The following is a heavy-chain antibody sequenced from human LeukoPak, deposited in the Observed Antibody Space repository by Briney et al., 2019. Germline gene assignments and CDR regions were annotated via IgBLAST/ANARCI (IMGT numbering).Heavy chain of an antibody. CDR3: ARDIVVVVAALGGNWFDP. J-gene: IGHJ5*02. D-gene: IGHD2-15*01. V-gene: IGHV1-3*01. CDR2: INADTGNT. CDR1: GYTFANYA. Sequence: ASVKVSCKASGYTFANYAIHWVRQAPGQRLECMGWINADTGNTKYSQKLQGRVTMTTDTSTSTAYMELRSLRSDDTAVYYCARDIVVVVAALGGNWFDPWGQGTLVTVSS.